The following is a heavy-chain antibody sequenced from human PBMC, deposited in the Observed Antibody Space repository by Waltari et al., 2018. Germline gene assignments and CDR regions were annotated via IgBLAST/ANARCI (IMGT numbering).Heavy chain of an antibody. D-gene: IGHD5-12*01. Sequence: VQLVESGGGVVQPGGSVRLPGGASGVTFGTSNMNWVRQAPGKGLEWVSYISSTTTTYYADYVKGRFTISRDNAKNSLYLQMNSLRAEDTALYYCARGRNGYIQDVFDIWGQGTMVSVSS. CDR1: GVTFGTSN. V-gene: IGHV3-48*01. CDR3: ARGRNGYIQDVFDI. J-gene: IGHJ3*02. CDR2: ISSTTTT.